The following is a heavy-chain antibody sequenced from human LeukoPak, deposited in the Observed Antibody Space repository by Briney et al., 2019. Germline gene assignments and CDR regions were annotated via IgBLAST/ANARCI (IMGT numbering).Heavy chain of an antibody. CDR2: TYYRSKWYN. V-gene: IGHV6-1*01. CDR3: ARDVNAALVD. D-gene: IGHD2-8*02. CDR1: GDSVSSNIAA. Sequence: SQTLSLTCAISGDSVSSNIAAWTWIRQSPSRGLEWLGRTYYRSKWYNGYAESVKSRVIINPDTSKNRFSLQLNSVTPEDTALYYCARDVNAALVDWGQGTLVTVSS. J-gene: IGHJ4*02.